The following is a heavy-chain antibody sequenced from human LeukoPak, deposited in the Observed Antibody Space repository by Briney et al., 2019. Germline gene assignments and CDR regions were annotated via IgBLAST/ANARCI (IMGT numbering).Heavy chain of an antibody. J-gene: IGHJ3*02. V-gene: IGHV3-48*03. CDR3: ARGPSIAARYDAFDI. D-gene: IGHD6-6*01. Sequence: PGGPLRLSCAASEFTFTSYELNWVRQAPGKGLEWVSYISSSGNTISYADSVKGRFTISRDNAKNSLYLQVISLRAEDTAVYYCARGPSIAARYDAFDIWGQGTMVTVSS. CDR1: EFTFTSYE. CDR2: ISSSGNTI.